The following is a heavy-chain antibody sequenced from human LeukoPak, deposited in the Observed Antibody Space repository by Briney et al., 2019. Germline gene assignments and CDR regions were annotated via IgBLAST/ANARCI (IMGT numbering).Heavy chain of an antibody. D-gene: IGHD6-19*01. J-gene: IGHJ6*03. V-gene: IGHV1-2*02. CDR3: ASGIAVHYYYYMDV. CDR1: GYTFTGYY. CDR2: INPNSGGT. Sequence: ASVKVSCTASGYTFTGYYMHWVRQAPGQGLEWVGWINPNSGGTNYAQKFQGRVTMTRDTSISTAYMELSRLRSDDTAVYYCASGIAVHYYYYMDVWGKGTTVTVSS.